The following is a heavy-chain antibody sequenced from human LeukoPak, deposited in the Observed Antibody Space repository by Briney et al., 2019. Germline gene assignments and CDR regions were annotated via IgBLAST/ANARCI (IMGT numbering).Heavy chain of an antibody. CDR1: GFTFNTYI. CDR2: IDTDGKTT. V-gene: IGHV3-74*01. D-gene: IGHD5-24*01. CDR3: VRDKDGYNF. J-gene: IGHJ4*02. Sequence: GGSLRLSCAASGFTFNTYIMHWVRQAPGKGLVWVTRIDTDGKTTTYADSVKGRFTISRDNAKNMLYLQMNSLRVEDTAVYYCVRDKDGYNFWGQGTLVSVSS.